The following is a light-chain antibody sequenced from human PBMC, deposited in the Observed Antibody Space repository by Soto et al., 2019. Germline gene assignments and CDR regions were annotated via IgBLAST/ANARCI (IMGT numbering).Light chain of an antibody. CDR2: WAS. J-gene: IGKJ1*01. Sequence: DLVMTQSPDSLAVSLGERAPINCKSSQSVLYSSNNKNYLAWYQPKPGQPPKLLIYWASTRESGVPDRFSGSGSGTDFALTISSLQAEDVAVYYCHQYCSTPLPFGQGTKVEIK. CDR3: HQYCSTPLP. V-gene: IGKV4-1*01. CDR1: QSVLYSSNNKNY.